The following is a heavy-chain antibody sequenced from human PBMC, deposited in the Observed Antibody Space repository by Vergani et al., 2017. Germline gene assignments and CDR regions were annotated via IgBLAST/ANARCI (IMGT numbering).Heavy chain of an antibody. CDR3: ARSVAGTLGY. CDR2: IYPSGIT. J-gene: IGHJ4*02. D-gene: IGHD6-19*01. CDR1: GGSISSSNW. V-gene: IGHV4-4*03. Sequence: QVQLQESGPGLVKPPGTLSLTCAVSGGSISSSNWWNWVRQPPGKGLEWIGEIYPSGITNYNPSLKSRVNISIDKSKNHFSLELSSVTAPDTAVYYCARSVAGTLGYWGQGTLVTVSS.